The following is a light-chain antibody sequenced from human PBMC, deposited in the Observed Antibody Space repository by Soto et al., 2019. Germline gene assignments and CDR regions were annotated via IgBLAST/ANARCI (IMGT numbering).Light chain of an antibody. CDR3: QQYDDWPPWT. V-gene: IGKV3-15*01. CDR1: QSVSSN. Sequence: EIVMTQSPVTLSMSPGERATLSCRASQSVSSNLAWYQQKPGQAPRLLIYGASTRAPGIPARFSGSGSGKEFTLILGSLQSEDFAVYYCQQYDDWPPWTFGQGTTVEIK. CDR2: GAS. J-gene: IGKJ1*01.